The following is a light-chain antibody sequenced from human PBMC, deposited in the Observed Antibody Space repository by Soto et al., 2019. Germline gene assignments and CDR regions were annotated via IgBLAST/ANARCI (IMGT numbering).Light chain of an antibody. CDR1: QTISSL. V-gene: IGKV1-5*03. J-gene: IGKJ1*01. Sequence: IHITPSPSTLSGSVGDRVTITCRASQTISSLLAWYQQKPGKAPKLLIYKASTLKSGVPSRFSGSGSGTEFTLTISSLQPDDFATYYCQHYNSYSEAFGQGTKVDIK. CDR2: KAS. CDR3: QHYNSYSEA.